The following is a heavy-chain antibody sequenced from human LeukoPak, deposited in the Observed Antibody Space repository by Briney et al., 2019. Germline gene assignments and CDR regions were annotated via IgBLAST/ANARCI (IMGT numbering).Heavy chain of an antibody. CDR1: GFTFSSYS. V-gene: IGHV3-48*04. CDR2: ISSSSSTI. D-gene: IGHD3-10*01. Sequence: GGSLRLSCAASGFTFSSYSMNWVRQAPGKGLEWVSYISSSSSTIYYADSVKGRFTISRDNAKNSLYLQMNSLRAEDTAVYYCARGGIWFGESYNWFDPWGQGTLVTVSS. CDR3: ARGGIWFGESYNWFDP. J-gene: IGHJ5*02.